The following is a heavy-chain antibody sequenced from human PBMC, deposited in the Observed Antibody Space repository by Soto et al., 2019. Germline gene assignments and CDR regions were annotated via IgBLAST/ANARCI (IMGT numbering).Heavy chain of an antibody. Sequence: GGSLRLSCAASGFTFSSYAMSWVRQAPGKGLEWVSAISGSGGSTYYADSVKGRFTISRDNSKNTLYLQMNSLRAEDTAVYYCAKSLHPGIAAAGTGLSSVADYWGQGTLVTVSS. D-gene: IGHD6-13*01. J-gene: IGHJ4*02. CDR2: ISGSGGST. CDR1: GFTFSSYA. V-gene: IGHV3-23*01. CDR3: AKSLHPGIAAAGTGLSSVADY.